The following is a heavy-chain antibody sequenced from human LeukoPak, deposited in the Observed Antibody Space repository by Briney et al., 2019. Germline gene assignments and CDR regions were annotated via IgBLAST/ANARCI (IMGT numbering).Heavy chain of an antibody. CDR2: IIPVFGTS. V-gene: IGHV1-69*05. D-gene: IGHD3-22*01. J-gene: IGHJ3*02. CDR1: GGTFSSYA. Sequence: ASVKVSCKASGGTFSSYAISWVRQAPGQGLEWMGGIIPVFGTSNYAQKFQGRVTMTRDTSISTAYMELSRLRSDDTAVYYCARDQYYYDSSDAFDIWGQGTMVTVSS. CDR3: ARDQYYYDSSDAFDI.